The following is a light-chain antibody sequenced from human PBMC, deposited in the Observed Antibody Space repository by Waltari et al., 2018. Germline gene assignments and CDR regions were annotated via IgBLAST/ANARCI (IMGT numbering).Light chain of an antibody. CDR3: AAWDDSLSGPWV. V-gene: IGLV1-47*01. CDR1: SSNIGSNY. J-gene: IGLJ3*02. CDR2: RNN. Sequence: QSVLTQPPSASGTPGQRVTISCSGSSSNIGSNYVYWYQQLPGTAPKLLIYRNNQRPSGGPDRVSGSKSGTSAALAIGGLRSEDEADYYCAAWDDSLSGPWVFGGGTKLTVL.